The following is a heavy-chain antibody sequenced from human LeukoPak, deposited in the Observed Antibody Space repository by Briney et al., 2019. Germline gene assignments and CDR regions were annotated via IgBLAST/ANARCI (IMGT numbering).Heavy chain of an antibody. Sequence: GGSLRLSCAASGFTFSSYAMSWVRQAPGKGLEWVSAISGSGGSTYYADSVKGRFTISRDNSKNTLYLQMNSLRAEDTAVYYCAKAKGPNYYYYYMDVWGKGTTVTVSS. CDR3: AKAKGPNYYYYYMDV. CDR1: GFTFSSYA. V-gene: IGHV3-23*01. J-gene: IGHJ6*03. CDR2: ISGSGGST.